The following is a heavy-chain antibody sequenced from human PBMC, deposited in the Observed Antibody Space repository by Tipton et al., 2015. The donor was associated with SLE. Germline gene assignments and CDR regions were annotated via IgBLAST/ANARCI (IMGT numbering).Heavy chain of an antibody. CDR3: AKSRTAAGMDSAVWSFDL. CDR2: IWYDGDNK. Sequence: SLRLSCAASGFTFSYYSMNWVRQAPGKGPEWVALIWYDGDNKYYADSVKGRFTISRDTSKNTVYLQMNSLRPEDTAMYYCAKSRTAAGMDSAVWSFDLWGRGTLVTVSS. V-gene: IGHV3-33*08. J-gene: IGHJ2*01. D-gene: IGHD6-13*01. CDR1: GFTFSYYS.